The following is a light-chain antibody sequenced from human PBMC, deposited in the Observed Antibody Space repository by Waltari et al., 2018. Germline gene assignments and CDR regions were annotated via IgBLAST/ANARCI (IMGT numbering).Light chain of an antibody. CDR3: QSYDSSLSGPVV. CDR1: RSNIGAVYD. Sequence: QSVLTQPPSVSGAPGQTVTIPCTGSRSNIGAVYDVHWYKQVPGTAPKPLSLRNNIRPSGGPDLFAGSKSGTSASLAITGLRAEDEAYYYCQSYDSSLSGPVVFGGGTRLIVL. CDR2: RNN. V-gene: IGLV1-40*01. J-gene: IGLJ2*01.